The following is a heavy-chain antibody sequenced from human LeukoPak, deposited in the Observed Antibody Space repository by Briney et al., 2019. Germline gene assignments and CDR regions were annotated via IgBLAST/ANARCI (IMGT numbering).Heavy chain of an antibody. CDR3: STVGSSASDPYDY. CDR1: GGTFTSYG. V-gene: IGHV1-69*13. D-gene: IGHD2-2*01. J-gene: IGHJ4*02. Sequence: ASVKVSCKASGGTFTSYGISWVRQAPGQGLEWMGGIIPMFGTTKYAQKFQGRVTITADQSTRAAYMEMSSLRSEDTALYYCSTVGSSASDPYDYWGQGTLVTVSS. CDR2: IIPMFGTT.